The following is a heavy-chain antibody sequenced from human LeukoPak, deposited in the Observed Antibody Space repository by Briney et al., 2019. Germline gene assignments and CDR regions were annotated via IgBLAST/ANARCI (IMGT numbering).Heavy chain of an antibody. Sequence: GGSLRLSCAASGFTFDDYGMSWVRQAPGKGLEWVSGINWNGGSTGYADSVKGRFTISRDNAKNTLYLQMNSLRAEDTAVYYCAKNRPGSYFDYWGQGTLVTVSS. CDR1: GFTFDDYG. CDR3: AKNRPGSYFDY. V-gene: IGHV3-20*04. CDR2: INWNGGST. J-gene: IGHJ4*02. D-gene: IGHD3-10*01.